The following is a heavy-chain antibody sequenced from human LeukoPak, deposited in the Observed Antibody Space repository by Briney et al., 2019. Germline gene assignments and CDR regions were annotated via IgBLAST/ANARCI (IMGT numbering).Heavy chain of an antibody. Sequence: GGSLRLSCAASGFTFSSYEMNWVRQVPGEGLDWVSYISGSGSTIYYADSVKGRFTISRDNAKNSLYLQMNSLRAEDTAVYYCARLGSYYDSRGAFDIWGQGTMVPVSS. D-gene: IGHD3-22*01. V-gene: IGHV3-48*03. CDR1: GFTFSSYE. CDR2: ISGSGSTI. CDR3: ARLGSYYDSRGAFDI. J-gene: IGHJ3*02.